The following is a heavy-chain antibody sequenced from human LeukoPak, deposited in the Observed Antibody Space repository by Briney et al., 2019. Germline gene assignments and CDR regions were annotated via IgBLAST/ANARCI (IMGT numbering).Heavy chain of an antibody. Sequence: SETLSLTCTVSGGSVSSSTYYWGWIRQPPGKGLEWIGTLYYSGSTSDNPSLKSRVTISVDTSKNQFSLKLSSVTAADTAVYYCARTREEIDYWGQGTLVTVSS. D-gene: IGHD5-24*01. CDR1: GGSVSSSTYY. CDR3: ARTREEIDY. V-gene: IGHV4-39*01. J-gene: IGHJ4*02. CDR2: LYYSGST.